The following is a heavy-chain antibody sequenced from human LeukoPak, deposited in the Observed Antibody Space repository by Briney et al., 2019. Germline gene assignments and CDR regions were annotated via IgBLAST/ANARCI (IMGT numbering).Heavy chain of an antibody. CDR1: SGSISSYY. V-gene: IGHV4-4*07. D-gene: IGHD6-13*01. CDR3: ARDLPRKFAGAFDI. CDR2: IYTSGST. J-gene: IGHJ3*02. Sequence: PSETLSLTCTVSSGSISSYYWSWIRQPAGKGLEWIGRIYTSGSTNYNPSLKSRVTMSVDTSKNQFALNLSADAAADTGGYYCARDLPRKFAGAFDIWGQGTMVSVSS.